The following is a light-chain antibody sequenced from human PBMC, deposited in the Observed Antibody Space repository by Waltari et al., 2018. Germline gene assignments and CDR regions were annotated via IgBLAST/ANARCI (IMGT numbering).Light chain of an antibody. CDR1: SLRTSY. V-gene: IGLV3-19*01. CDR2: GKD. CDR3: SSRNGRANQVV. J-gene: IGLJ3*02. Sequence: SSELTQDPGVSVALGQTIRFTCQGDSLRTSYASWYQLKPGQDPVLVIYGKDKRPSGIPDRISGYSSGTTSSLTITGAQAEDEADYYCSSRNGRANQVVFAGGTKVTVL.